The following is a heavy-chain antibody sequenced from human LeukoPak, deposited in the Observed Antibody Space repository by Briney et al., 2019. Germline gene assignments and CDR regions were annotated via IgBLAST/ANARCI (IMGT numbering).Heavy chain of an antibody. D-gene: IGHD3/OR15-3a*01. CDR2: IYYSGST. CDR1: GGSISSSSYY. Sequence: SETLSLTCTVSGGSISSSSYYWGWIRQPPGKGLEWIGSIYYSGSTYYNPSLKSRVTISVDTSKNQFSLKLSSVTAADTAVYYCASDGLGFFDYWGQGTLVTVSS. CDR3: ASDGLGFFDY. J-gene: IGHJ4*02. V-gene: IGHV4-39*01.